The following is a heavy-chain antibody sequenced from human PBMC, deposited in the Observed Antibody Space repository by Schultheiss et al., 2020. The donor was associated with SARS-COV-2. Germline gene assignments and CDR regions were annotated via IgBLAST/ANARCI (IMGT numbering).Heavy chain of an antibody. CDR1: RGSISGYY. CDR3: ARDRRYYDSSGYYLGAFDI. CDR2: IYYSGST. J-gene: IGHJ3*02. V-gene: IGHV4-59*12. D-gene: IGHD3-22*01. Sequence: SETLSLTCTVSRGSISGYYWSWIRQTPGKGLEWIGYIYYSGSTYYNPSLKSRVTISVDTSKNQFSLKLSSVTAADTAVYYCARDRRYYDSSGYYLGAFDIWGQGTMVTVSS.